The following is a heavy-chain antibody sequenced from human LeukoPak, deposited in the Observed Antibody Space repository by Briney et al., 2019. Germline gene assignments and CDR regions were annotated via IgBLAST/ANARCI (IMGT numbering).Heavy chain of an antibody. CDR1: GYTFTSYG. CDR2: ISAYNGNT. J-gene: IGHJ6*02. CDR3: ARVGSPVGYYYGMDV. V-gene: IGHV1-18*01. D-gene: IGHD2-15*01. Sequence: VSVKVSCKASGYTFTSYGISWVRQAPGQGLEWMGWISAYNGNTNYAQKLQGRVTMTTDTSTSTAYMELRSLRSDDTAVYYCARVGSPVGYYYGMDVWGQGTTVTVSS.